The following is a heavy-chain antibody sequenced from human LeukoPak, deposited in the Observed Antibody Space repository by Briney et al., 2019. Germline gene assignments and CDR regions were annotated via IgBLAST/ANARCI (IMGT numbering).Heavy chain of an antibody. CDR3: ARTTYGDSSSWYLVDWFDP. Sequence: ASVKVSCKASGYTFTSYYMHWVRQAPGQGLEWMGIINPSGGSTSYAQKFQGRVTMTRNTSISTAYMELSSLRSEDTAVYYCARTTYGDSSSWYLVDWFDPWGQGTLVTVSS. J-gene: IGHJ5*02. V-gene: IGHV1-46*01. CDR2: INPSGGST. CDR1: GYTFTSYY. D-gene: IGHD6-13*01.